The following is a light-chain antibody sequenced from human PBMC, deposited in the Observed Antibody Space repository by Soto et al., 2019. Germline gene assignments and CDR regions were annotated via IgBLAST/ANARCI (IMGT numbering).Light chain of an antibody. J-gene: IGLJ2*01. CDR3: LLSYSAARV. Sequence: QAVVTQEPSLTVSPGGTVTLTCGSSTGAVTSNHHPYWFQQKAGQAPRTLIYDTSNKHSWTPARFSGSLLGDKAALTLSGAQPDEGAHYYGLLSYSAARVFGGGTKLTVL. CDR1: TGAVTSNHH. CDR2: DTS. V-gene: IGLV7-46*01.